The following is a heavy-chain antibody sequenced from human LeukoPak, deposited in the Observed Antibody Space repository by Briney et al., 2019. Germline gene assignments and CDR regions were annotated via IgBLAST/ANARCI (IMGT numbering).Heavy chain of an antibody. J-gene: IGHJ4*02. CDR1: GYSFTSYW. V-gene: IGHV5-51*01. CDR3: ARRRFGELGVYYFDH. CDR2: IYPGDSDT. Sequence: GESLKISCKGSGYSFTSYWIGWVRQMPGKGLEWMGIIYPGDSDTRYSPSFQGQVTISADKSISTAYLQWSSLKASDTAMYYCARRRFGELGVYYFDHWGQGTLVTVSS. D-gene: IGHD3-10*01.